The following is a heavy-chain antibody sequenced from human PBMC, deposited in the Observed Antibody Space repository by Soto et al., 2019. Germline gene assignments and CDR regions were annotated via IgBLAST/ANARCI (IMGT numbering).Heavy chain of an antibody. D-gene: IGHD3-10*01. V-gene: IGHV3-23*01. J-gene: IGHJ3*02. CDR1: GFTFSNYA. Sequence: PGGSLRLSCEASGFTFSNYAMAWVRQTPGEGPEWVSTIGGGDDIFYAESVQGRFIISRDDSRSTMYLQMDNLRVEDTAIYFCAQDHISFQGDYDAFEIWGQGTMVTVSS. CDR2: IGGGDDI. CDR3: AQDHISFQGDYDAFEI.